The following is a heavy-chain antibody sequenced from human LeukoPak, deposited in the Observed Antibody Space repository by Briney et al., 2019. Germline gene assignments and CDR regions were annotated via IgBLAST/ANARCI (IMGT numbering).Heavy chain of an antibody. CDR2: IGGDGIA. CDR3: AKDRANWAIDD. J-gene: IGHJ4*02. Sequence: PGGSLRLSCVASGFTFTDYPMNWVRQAPGKGLEWISYIGGDGIAFYADSVKGRFTASKDDARKSMYLQMNSLRVEDTAVYYCAKDRANWAIDDWGQGTQVTVSS. CDR1: GFTFTDYP. D-gene: IGHD3-16*01. V-gene: IGHV3-69-1*01.